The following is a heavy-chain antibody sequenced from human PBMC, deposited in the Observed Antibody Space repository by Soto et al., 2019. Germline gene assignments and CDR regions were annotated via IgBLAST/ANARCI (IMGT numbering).Heavy chain of an antibody. CDR1: GGSISSYY. D-gene: IGHD6-19*01. Sequence: QVQLQESGPGLVKPSETLSLTCTVSGGSISSYYWSWIRQPPGKGLEWLGYIYYSGSTNYNPSLNTRVTISVDTAKNPFSLKLSSVTAADTAVYYCARGVGWYIFDYWGQGTLVTVSS. CDR3: ARGVGWYIFDY. V-gene: IGHV4-59*01. CDR2: IYYSGST. J-gene: IGHJ4*02.